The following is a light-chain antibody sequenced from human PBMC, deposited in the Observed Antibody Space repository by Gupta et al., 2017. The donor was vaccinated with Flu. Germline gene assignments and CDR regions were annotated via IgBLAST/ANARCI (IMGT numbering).Light chain of an antibody. CDR1: SSNIGADYD. CDR2: ENT. V-gene: IGLV1-40*01. CDR3: QSYDSSLSAGV. Sequence: QSVLTQPPSVSGAPGQRVTISCTGSSSNIGADYDVHWYQHLPGTAPKLLIYENTIRPSGVPDRFSGSKSGTSASLDITGLQAEDEAEYYCQSYDSSLSAGVFGGGTKMTVL. J-gene: IGLJ2*01.